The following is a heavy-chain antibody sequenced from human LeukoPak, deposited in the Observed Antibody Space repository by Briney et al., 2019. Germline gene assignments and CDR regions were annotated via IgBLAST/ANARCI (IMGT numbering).Heavy chain of an antibody. CDR1: RFTFSSYE. Sequence: GGSLRLSCAASRFTFSSYEMNWVRQAPGKGLEWVSYISSSGSTIYYADSVKGRFTISRDNAKNSLYLQMDSLRAEDTAVYYCAELGITMIGGVWGKGTTVTISS. CDR2: ISSSGSTI. D-gene: IGHD3-10*02. V-gene: IGHV3-48*03. CDR3: AELGITMIGGV. J-gene: IGHJ6*04.